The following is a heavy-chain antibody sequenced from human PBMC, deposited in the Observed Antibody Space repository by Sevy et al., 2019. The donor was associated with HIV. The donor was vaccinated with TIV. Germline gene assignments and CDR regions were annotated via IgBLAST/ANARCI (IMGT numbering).Heavy chain of an antibody. V-gene: IGHV3-33*01. CDR3: AITLGDHLEIEGTKFDY. CDR2: IWYDGSNK. CDR1: GFTFSSYG. D-gene: IGHD3-16*01. J-gene: IGHJ4*02. Sequence: RGSLRLSCAASGFTFSSYGMHWVRQAPGKGLEWVAVIWYDGSNKYYADSVKGRFTISRDNSKNTLYLQMNSLRAEDTAVYYCAITLGDHLEIEGTKFDYWGQGTLVTVSS.